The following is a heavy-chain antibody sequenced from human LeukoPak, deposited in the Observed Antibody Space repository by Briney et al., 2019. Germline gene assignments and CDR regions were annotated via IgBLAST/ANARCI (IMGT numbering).Heavy chain of an antibody. Sequence: GASVKVSCKASGGTFSSYAISWVRQAPGQGLEWMGGIIPIFGTANYAQKFQGRVTITADESTSTAYMELSSLRSEDTAVYYCAKDLSAVASPGDYWGQGTLVTVSS. D-gene: IGHD6-19*01. V-gene: IGHV1-69*13. CDR2: IIPIFGTA. CDR3: AKDLSAVASPGDY. J-gene: IGHJ4*02. CDR1: GGTFSSYA.